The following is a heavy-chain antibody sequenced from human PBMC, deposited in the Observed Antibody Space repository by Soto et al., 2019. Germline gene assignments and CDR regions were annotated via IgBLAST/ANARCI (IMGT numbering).Heavy chain of an antibody. CDR1: ESVFSGDP. D-gene: IGHD2-15*01. CDR3: AKDPDVVVVAATLSWFDP. V-gene: IGHV3-23*01. CDR2: ISGSGGST. J-gene: IGHJ5*02. Sequence: AGSLRQSFVDAESVFSGDPMSWVRQAPGKGLEWVSAISGSGGSTYYADSVKGRFTISRDNSKNTLYLQMNSLRAEDTAVYYCAKDPDVVVVAATLSWFDPWCQGTLVTVSS.